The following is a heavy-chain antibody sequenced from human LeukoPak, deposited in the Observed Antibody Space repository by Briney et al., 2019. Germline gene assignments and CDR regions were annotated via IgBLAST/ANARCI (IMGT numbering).Heavy chain of an antibody. Sequence: GGSLRLSCAASGFTSSSYSMHWVRQAPGWGLEWVSSISSSSSHTYYADSVQGRFTIARDNAKNSLYLQMDSLRAEDTAVYYCARDSIAARRMDYWGQGTLVTVSS. CDR2: ISSSSSHT. CDR1: GFTSSSYS. CDR3: ARDSIAARRMDY. J-gene: IGHJ4*02. D-gene: IGHD6-6*01. V-gene: IGHV3-21*01.